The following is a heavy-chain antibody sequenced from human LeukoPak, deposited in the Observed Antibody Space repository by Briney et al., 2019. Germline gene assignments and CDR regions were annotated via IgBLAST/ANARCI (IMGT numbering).Heavy chain of an antibody. CDR1: GFTFDDYG. Sequence: GGSLRLSCAATGFTFDDYGMSWVRQAPGKGREWVSGINWNWNSKGYGDSVKGRFTISRDNAKSSLYLQMNSLRAEDTAVYYCARDFSVYNLNFDYWGQGTLVTVSS. V-gene: IGHV3-20*04. CDR3: ARDFSVYNLNFDY. CDR2: INWNWNSK. J-gene: IGHJ4*02. D-gene: IGHD5/OR15-5a*01.